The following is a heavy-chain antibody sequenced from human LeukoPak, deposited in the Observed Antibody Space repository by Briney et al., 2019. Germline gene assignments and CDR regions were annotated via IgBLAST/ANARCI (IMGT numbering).Heavy chain of an antibody. V-gene: IGHV7-4-1*02. J-gene: IGHJ4*02. D-gene: IGHD6-19*01. CDR2: INTNTGNP. CDR1: GYTFTTYA. CDR3: ASDIAVAGTRQLY. Sequence: ASVKVSCKASGYTFTTYAMNWVRQAPGQGLEWMGWINTNTGNPTYAQGFTGRFVFSLDTSVSTAYLQISSLKAEDTAVYYCASDIAVAGTRQLYWGQGTLVTVSS.